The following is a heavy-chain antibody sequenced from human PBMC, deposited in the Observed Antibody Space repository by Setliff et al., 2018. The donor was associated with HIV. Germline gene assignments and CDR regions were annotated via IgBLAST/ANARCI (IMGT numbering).Heavy chain of an antibody. D-gene: IGHD3-3*01. CDR1: GFTFSGSA. V-gene: IGHV3-73*01. CDR2: IRSKANSYAT. Sequence: GESLRLSCAASGFTFSGSAMHWVRQASGKGLEWVGRIRSKANSYATAYAASVKGRFTISRDDSKNTAYLQMNSLKTEDTAVYYCTRTFDNFWSGYPKEDWGQGTLVTVSS. CDR3: TRTFDNFWSGYPKED. J-gene: IGHJ4*02.